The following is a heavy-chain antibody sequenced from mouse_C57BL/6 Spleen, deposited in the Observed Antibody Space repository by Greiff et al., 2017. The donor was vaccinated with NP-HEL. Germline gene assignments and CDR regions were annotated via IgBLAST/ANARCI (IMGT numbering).Heavy chain of an antibody. V-gene: IGHV1-80*01. Sequence: VQLQQSGAELVKPGASVKISCKASGYAFSSSWMNWVKQRPGKGLEWIGQIYPGDGDTNYNGKFKGKATLTADKSSSTAYMQLSSLTSEDSAVYFCARKERDYYAMDYWGQGTSVTVSS. CDR1: GYAFSSSW. J-gene: IGHJ4*01. CDR3: ARKERDYYAMDY. CDR2: IYPGDGDT.